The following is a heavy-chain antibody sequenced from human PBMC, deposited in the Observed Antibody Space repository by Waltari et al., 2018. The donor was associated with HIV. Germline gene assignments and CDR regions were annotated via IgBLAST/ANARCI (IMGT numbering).Heavy chain of an antibody. J-gene: IGHJ4*02. V-gene: IGHV3-48*02. CDR1: GFTFSSHA. CDR3: ARDIPNWAYDY. Sequence: EVQLVESGGGLVQPGGSLRLSCSASGFTFSSHAMIWVRQTPGKGLEWLSYINAHGTFYYADSVKGRFTISRDNAKNSLYLQMNSLRDDDTAVYYCARDIPNWAYDYWGQGTLVTVSS. CDR2: INAHGTF. D-gene: IGHD7-27*01.